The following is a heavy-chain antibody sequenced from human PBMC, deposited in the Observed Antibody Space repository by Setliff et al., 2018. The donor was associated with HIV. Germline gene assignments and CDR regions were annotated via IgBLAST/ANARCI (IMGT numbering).Heavy chain of an antibody. J-gene: IGHJ6*03. CDR2: IIPILGVA. CDR3: VRGVQSPPHYSYYYMDV. Sequence: SVKVSCKASGYTFTGYYMHWVRQAPGQGLDWMGRIIPILGVANYAQRFQGKVTITADKSTSKAYMELTSLRFDDTAMYYCVRGVQSPPHYSYYYMDVWGEGTMVTVSS. D-gene: IGHD3-3*01. V-gene: IGHV1-69*04. CDR1: GYTFTGYY.